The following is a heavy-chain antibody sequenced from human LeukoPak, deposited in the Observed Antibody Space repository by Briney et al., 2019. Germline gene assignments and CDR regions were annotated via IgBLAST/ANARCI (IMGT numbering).Heavy chain of an antibody. CDR1: GFTFSDYY. Sequence: VGSLRLSCAASGFTFSDYYMSWIRQAPGKGLEWVSYISSSGSTIYYADSVKGRFTISRGNAKNSLYLQMNSLRAEDTAVYYCAGSSGYSYGYIDYWGQGTLVTVSS. CDR3: AGSSGYSYGYIDY. J-gene: IGHJ4*02. V-gene: IGHV3-11*04. D-gene: IGHD5-18*01. CDR2: ISSSGSTI.